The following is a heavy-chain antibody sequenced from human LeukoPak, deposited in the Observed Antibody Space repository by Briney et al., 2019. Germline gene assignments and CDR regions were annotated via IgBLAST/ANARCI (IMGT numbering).Heavy chain of an antibody. V-gene: IGHV3-23*01. CDR1: GFTFSSYT. D-gene: IGHD3-16*01. Sequence: GGSLRLSCVGSGFTFSSYTMTWVRQAPGKGLEWVSAIGGRGGSTYYADSVKGRFTISRDNSKSTVYLQMNSLRADDTAVYYCAKEGGAWGQGTLVSVSS. CDR2: IGGRGGST. J-gene: IGHJ5*02. CDR3: AKEGGA.